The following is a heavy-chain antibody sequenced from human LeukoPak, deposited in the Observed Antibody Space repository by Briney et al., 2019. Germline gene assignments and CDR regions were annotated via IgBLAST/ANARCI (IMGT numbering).Heavy chain of an antibody. CDR1: GGSISSSDW. D-gene: IGHD1-26*01. V-gene: IGHV4-4*02. Sequence: SETLSLTCAVSGGSISSSDWWSWVRQPPGKGLEWLGQIYYSGSTNYNPSLKSRVTISVDRSKNQFSLKLSSVTAADTAVYYCARVSGSYFDYWGQGTLVTVSS. CDR3: ARVSGSYFDY. CDR2: IYYSGST. J-gene: IGHJ4*02.